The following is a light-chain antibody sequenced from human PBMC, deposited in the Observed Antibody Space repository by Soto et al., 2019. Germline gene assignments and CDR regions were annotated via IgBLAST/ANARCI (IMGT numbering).Light chain of an antibody. V-gene: IGLV2-23*02. J-gene: IGLJ2*01. CDR3: CSYAGSSTFAGVV. CDR2: EVS. Sequence: QSVLTQPASVSGSPGQSITISCTGTSSDVGSYNLVSWYQQHPGKAPKLMIYEVSKRPSGVSNRFSGSKSGNTASLTISGLQAEDEADYYCCSYAGSSTFAGVVFGGATKVTVL. CDR1: SSDVGSYNL.